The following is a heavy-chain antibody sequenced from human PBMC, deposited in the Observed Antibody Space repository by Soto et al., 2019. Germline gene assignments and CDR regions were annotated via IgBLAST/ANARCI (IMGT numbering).Heavy chain of an antibody. Sequence: ASVKVSCKASGYDFTAYDINWVRQASGQGLEWMGWMNPINGATGSARRFQGRVSMTRNTATGTAYLELTSLRSDDSAVYYCGRGPSPRAPAGGTPYYYGMDVWGQGTTVTVSS. D-gene: IGHD6-13*01. CDR1: GYDFTAYD. CDR3: GRGPSPRAPAGGTPYYYGMDV. J-gene: IGHJ6*02. CDR2: MNPINGAT. V-gene: IGHV1-8*02.